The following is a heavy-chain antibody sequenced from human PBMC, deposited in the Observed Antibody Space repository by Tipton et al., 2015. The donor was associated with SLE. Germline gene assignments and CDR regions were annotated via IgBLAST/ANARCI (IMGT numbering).Heavy chain of an antibody. CDR2: IYSAGST. CDR1: GFTVSTSY. Sequence: SLRLSCAASGFTVSTSYMSWVRQAPGKGLEWVSIIYSAGSTFYADSVKGRFTVSRDNSKNTLYLQMNSLRPDDTAVYYCARDSSFGFYFDHGGQGTRVTVSS. D-gene: IGHD3-16*01. V-gene: IGHV3-53*05. CDR3: ARDSSFGFYFDH. J-gene: IGHJ4*02.